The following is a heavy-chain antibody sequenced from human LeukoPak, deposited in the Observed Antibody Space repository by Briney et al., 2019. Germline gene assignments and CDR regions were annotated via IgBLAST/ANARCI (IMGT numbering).Heavy chain of an antibody. J-gene: IGHJ4*02. CDR1: GFSFSNAW. CDR3: TLGSGKSDCDF. V-gene: IGHV3-15*05. CDR2: IKSKDDGATR. Sequence: GGSLRLSCVVTGFSFSNAWMSWVRQAPGKGLEWVGRIKSKDDGATRDFAAPVRGRFSISRDDSKNTVYLQMANLRSDDSGVYYCTLGSGKSDCDFWGQGTLVTVSS. D-gene: IGHD3-10*01.